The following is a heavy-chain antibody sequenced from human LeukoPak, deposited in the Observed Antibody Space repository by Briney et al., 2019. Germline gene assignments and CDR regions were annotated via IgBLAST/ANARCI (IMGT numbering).Heavy chain of an antibody. D-gene: IGHD6-13*01. Sequence: SVKVSCKASGGTFSSYAISWVRQAPGQGLEWMGRIIPILGIANYAQKFQGRVTITADKSTSTAYMELSSLRSEDTAAYYCARDLGGSSWYGWGQGTLVTVSS. CDR3: ARDLGGSSWYG. CDR1: GGTFSSYA. CDR2: IIPILGIA. J-gene: IGHJ4*02. V-gene: IGHV1-69*04.